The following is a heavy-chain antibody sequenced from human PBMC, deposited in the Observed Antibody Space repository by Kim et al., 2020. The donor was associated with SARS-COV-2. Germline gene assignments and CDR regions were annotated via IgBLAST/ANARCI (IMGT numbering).Heavy chain of an antibody. Sequence: SETLSLTCTVSGGSISSYYWSWIRQPPGKGLEWIGYIYYSGSTNYNPSLKSRVTISVDTSKNQFSLKLSSVTAADTAVYYCARGSGIVVRGRQTIAWFDPWGQGTLVTVSS. V-gene: IGHV4-59*01. J-gene: IGHJ5*02. CDR1: GGSISSYY. CDR2: IYYSGST. CDR3: ARGSGIVVRGRQTIAWFDP. D-gene: IGHD3-22*01.